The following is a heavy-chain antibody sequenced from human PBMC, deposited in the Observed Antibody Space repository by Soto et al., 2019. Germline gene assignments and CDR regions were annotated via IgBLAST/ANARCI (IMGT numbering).Heavy chain of an antibody. CDR2: ILHTGGT. Sequence: PSETLSLTCAVSGGSISGGGFSWSWIRQPPGKGLEWIGHILHTGGTQYNPSLKSRVSMSVDKSKNQFSLHLTSVTAADTAVYYCARLQFGGGFDYWGQGALVTVSS. J-gene: IGHJ4*02. CDR1: GGSISGGGFS. CDR3: ARLQFGGGFDY. V-gene: IGHV4-30-2*01. D-gene: IGHD1-1*01.